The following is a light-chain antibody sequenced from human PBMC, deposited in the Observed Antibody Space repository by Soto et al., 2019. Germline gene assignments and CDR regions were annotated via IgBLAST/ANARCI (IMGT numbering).Light chain of an antibody. CDR1: QVIRDD. V-gene: IGKV1-6*01. CDR2: GAS. J-gene: IGKJ1*01. Sequence: AIQMTQSPSSLSASAGDRVTITCRASQVIRDDLAWYQVQPGKAPKLLIFGASYLQIGVPSRFSGSGSGTDFTLTISSLQPEDSATYFCLQDYSYPRTFGQGTKVEIK. CDR3: LQDYSYPRT.